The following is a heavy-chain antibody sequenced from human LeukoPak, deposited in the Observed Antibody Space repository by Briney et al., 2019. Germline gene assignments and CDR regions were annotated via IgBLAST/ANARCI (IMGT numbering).Heavy chain of an antibody. D-gene: IGHD3-22*01. J-gene: IGHJ4*02. V-gene: IGHV4-4*02. CDR2: IYHSGST. CDR3: ARGRYYYDSSGYYVFDY. Sequence: SGTLSLTCAVSGGSISSSNWWSWVRQPPGKGLEWIGEIYHSGSTNYNPSLKSRVTISVDKPKNQFSLKLSSVTAADTAVYYCARGRYYYDSSGYYVFDYWGQGTLVTVSS. CDR1: GGSISSSNW.